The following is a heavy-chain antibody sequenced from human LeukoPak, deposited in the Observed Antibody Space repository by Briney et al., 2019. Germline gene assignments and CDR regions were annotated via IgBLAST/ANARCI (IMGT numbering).Heavy chain of an antibody. CDR3: ANGGYCSSTSCYPNWFDP. J-gene: IGHJ5*02. CDR1: GGSIRSYY. D-gene: IGHD2-2*01. Sequence: SETLSLTCTVSGGSIRSYYWSWIRQPPGKGLEWIGYIYYSGSTNYSPSLKSRVTISVDTSKNQFSLKLSSVTAADTAVYYCANGGYCSSTSCYPNWFDPWGQGTLVAVSS. CDR2: IYYSGST. V-gene: IGHV4-59*01.